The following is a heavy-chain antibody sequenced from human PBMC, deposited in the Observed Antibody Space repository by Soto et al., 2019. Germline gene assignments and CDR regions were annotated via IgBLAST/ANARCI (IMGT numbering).Heavy chain of an antibody. CDR2: IIPIFGTA. V-gene: IGHV1-69*01. Sequence: QVQLVQSGAEVKKPGSSVKVSCKASGFTFSSYAISWVRQAPGQGLEWMGGIIPIFGTANYAQKFQGRVTITADESTSTVYLELSSLRSEDTAVYYCARERDATGDILSGLIQDWGQGTLVTVSS. CDR3: ARERDATGDILSGLIQD. CDR1: GFTFSSYA. J-gene: IGHJ1*01. D-gene: IGHD3-9*01.